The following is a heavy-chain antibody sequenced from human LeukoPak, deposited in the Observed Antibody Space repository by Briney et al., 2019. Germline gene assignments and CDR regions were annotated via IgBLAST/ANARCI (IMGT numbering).Heavy chain of an antibody. J-gene: IGHJ4*02. D-gene: IGHD3-16*01. V-gene: IGHV3-66*01. Sequence: PGGSLRLSCAASGFTVSSNYMSWVRQAPGKGLEWVSVIYSGGSTYYADSVKGRFTISRDNSKNTLYLQTNSLRAEDTAVYYCASLMITFGGVDYWGQGTLVTVSS. CDR3: ASLMITFGGVDY. CDR1: GFTVSSNY. CDR2: IYSGGST.